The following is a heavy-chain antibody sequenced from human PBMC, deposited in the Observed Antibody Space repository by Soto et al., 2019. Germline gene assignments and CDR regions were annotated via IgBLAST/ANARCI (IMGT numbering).Heavy chain of an antibody. CDR3: VRSSGWYLFDY. Sequence: ASVKVSCKASGYTFTSYYMHWMRHAPGQGLEWMGIINLNGGTTSNAQKFQGRVAMTRDTSTSTVYMELSSLRSEDTAVYYCVRSSGWYLFDYWAQGTLVTVSS. J-gene: IGHJ4*02. D-gene: IGHD6-19*01. V-gene: IGHV1-46*03. CDR2: INLNGGTT. CDR1: GYTFTSYY.